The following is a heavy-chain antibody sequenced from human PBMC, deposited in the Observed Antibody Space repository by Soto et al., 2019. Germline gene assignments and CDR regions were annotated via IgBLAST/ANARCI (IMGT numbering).Heavy chain of an antibody. CDR1: GFSLSTSGWG. J-gene: IGHJ5*02. V-gene: IGHV2-5*01. CDR2: IYWNDDK. CDR3: AHRRSWAIVVVVAAPGWFDP. D-gene: IGHD2-15*01. Sequence: SGPTLVNPTQTLTLTCTFSGFSLSTSGWGVGWIRQPPGKALDWLALIYWNDDKRYSPSLKSRLTITKDTSKKQVVLTMTNMHPVDTATYYCAHRRSWAIVVVVAAPGWFDPWGQGSLMTFST.